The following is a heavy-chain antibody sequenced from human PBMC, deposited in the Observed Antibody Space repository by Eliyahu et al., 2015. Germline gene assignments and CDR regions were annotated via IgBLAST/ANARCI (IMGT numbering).Heavy chain of an antibody. D-gene: IGHD2-15*01. CDR3: SRGSGGSPVNAGYYMDV. Sequence: QVQLQQWGAGLLKPSETLSLTXXVXGGSFXGYYWNWIRQPPGKGLEWIGEINHSGSTDYNPSLKSRVTISIDTSKKQFSLKLTSVTAADTAVYYCSRGSGGSPVNAGYYMDVWGKGTTVTVSS. J-gene: IGHJ6*03. V-gene: IGHV4-34*01. CDR1: GGSFXGYY. CDR2: INHSGST.